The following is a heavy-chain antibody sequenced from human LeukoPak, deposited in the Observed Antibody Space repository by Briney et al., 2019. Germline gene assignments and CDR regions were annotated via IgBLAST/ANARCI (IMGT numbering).Heavy chain of an antibody. J-gene: IGHJ4*02. D-gene: IGHD6-13*01. CDR2: ISVYNGNT. CDR1: GYTFNSHG. V-gene: IGHV1-18*01. CDR3: AKDREQQLAHTGYFDY. Sequence: ASVKVSCKASGYTFNSHGITWVRQAPGQGLEWMGWISVYNGNTNYAHKLQGRVSMTTDTSANTAYMELRSLRSDDTAVYYCAKDREQQLAHTGYFDYWGQGTLVTVSS.